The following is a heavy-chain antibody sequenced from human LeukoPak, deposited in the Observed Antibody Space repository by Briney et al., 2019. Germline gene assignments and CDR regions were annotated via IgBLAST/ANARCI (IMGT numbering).Heavy chain of an antibody. V-gene: IGHV3-15*01. CDR1: GFTFSNAW. D-gene: IGHD2-21*02. J-gene: IGHJ2*01. Sequence: GGSLRLSCAASGFTFSNAWMSWVRQAPGKGLEWVGRIKSKTDGGTTDYAAPVKGRFTISRDDSKNTLYLQMNSLKTEDTAVYYCTTDGGSRSVVVTAITLTPWYFDLWGRGTLVTVSS. CDR3: TTDGGSRSVVVTAITLTPWYFDL. CDR2: IKSKTDGGTT.